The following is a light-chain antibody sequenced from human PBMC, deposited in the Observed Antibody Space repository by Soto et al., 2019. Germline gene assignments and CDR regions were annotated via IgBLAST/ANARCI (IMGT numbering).Light chain of an antibody. CDR1: QSISSW. Sequence: DIQMTQSPSALSASVGDRVTITCRASQSISSWLAWYQQKPGKAPRLLIYDASYLERGVPSRFSGSGSGTESTLTISDLQPDDLTTYYCQQYNNFWTFGPGTKVEI. V-gene: IGKV1-5*01. J-gene: IGKJ1*01. CDR3: QQYNNFWT. CDR2: DAS.